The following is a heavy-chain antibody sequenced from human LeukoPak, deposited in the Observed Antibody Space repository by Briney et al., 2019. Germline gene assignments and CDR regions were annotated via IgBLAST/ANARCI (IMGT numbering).Heavy chain of an antibody. V-gene: IGHV1-46*01. Sequence: ASVKVSCKASGYTFTSYYMHWVRQAPGQGLEWMGIINPSGGSTSYAQKFQGRVTMTRDTSTSTVYMELSSLRSEDTAVYYCARWGIASTSPQGLDYWGQGTLVTVSS. CDR3: ARWGIASTSPQGLDY. CDR1: GYTFTSYY. D-gene: IGHD6-13*01. J-gene: IGHJ4*02. CDR2: INPSGGST.